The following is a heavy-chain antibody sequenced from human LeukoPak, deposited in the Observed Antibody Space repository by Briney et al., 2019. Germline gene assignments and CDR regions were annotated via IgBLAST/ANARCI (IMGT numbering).Heavy chain of an antibody. V-gene: IGHV4-34*01. CDR1: GGSFSGYY. J-gene: IGHJ3*02. Sequence: SETLSLTCAVYGGSFSGYYWSWVRQPPGKGLEWIGEINHSGSTNYNPSLKSRVTISVDTSKNQFSRKLSSVTAADTAVYYCARGGWYYDFWSRYYPRQRGALRTGVFDIWGQGTMVTVSS. D-gene: IGHD3-3*01. CDR2: INHSGST. CDR3: ARGGWYYDFWSRYYPRQRGALRTGVFDI.